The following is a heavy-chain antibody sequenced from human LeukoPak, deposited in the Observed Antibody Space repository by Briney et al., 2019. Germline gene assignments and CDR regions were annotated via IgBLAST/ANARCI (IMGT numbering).Heavy chain of an antibody. V-gene: IGHV3-23*01. Sequence: PGGSLRLSCAASGFTFSSYGMTWVRQAPGKGLEWVSSISGSGGTTYYVDSVEGRFTISRDNSKNTLYLQLNSLRAEDTALYYCAKNTMILLGPLDYWGQGTLVTVSS. D-gene: IGHD3-22*01. CDR3: AKNTMILLGPLDY. CDR1: GFTFSSYG. CDR2: ISGSGGTT. J-gene: IGHJ4*02.